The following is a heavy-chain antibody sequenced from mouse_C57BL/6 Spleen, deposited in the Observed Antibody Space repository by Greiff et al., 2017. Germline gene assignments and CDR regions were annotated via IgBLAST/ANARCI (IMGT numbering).Heavy chain of an antibody. CDR2: IDPSDSYT. Sequence: VQLQQPGAELVMPGASVKLSCKASGYTFTSYWMHWVKQRPGQGLEWIGEIDPSDSYTNYNQKFKGKSTLTVDKSSSTAYMQLSSLTSEDSAVYYCARVGVGYPNYYAMDYWGQGTSVTVSS. CDR3: ARVGVGYPNYYAMDY. CDR1: GYTFTSYW. D-gene: IGHD2-2*01. J-gene: IGHJ4*01. V-gene: IGHV1-69*01.